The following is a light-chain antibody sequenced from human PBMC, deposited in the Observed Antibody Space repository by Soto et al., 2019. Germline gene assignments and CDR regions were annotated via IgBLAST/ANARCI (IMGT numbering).Light chain of an antibody. CDR3: QQYNSYPGT. Sequence: DIQMTQSPSTLSASVGDRVTNKCRASQSISSWLAWYQQKPGKAPKLLIYKASSLESGVPSRFSGSGSGTEFTLTISSLQPDDFATYYCQQYNSYPGTFGQGTKVDIK. J-gene: IGKJ1*01. CDR2: KAS. CDR1: QSISSW. V-gene: IGKV1-5*03.